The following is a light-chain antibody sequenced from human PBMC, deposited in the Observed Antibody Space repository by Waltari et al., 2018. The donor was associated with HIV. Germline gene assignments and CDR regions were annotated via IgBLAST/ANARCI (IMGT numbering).Light chain of an antibody. CDR2: EVT. V-gene: IGLV2-14*01. CDR1: SSDVGAYYS. J-gene: IGLJ3*02. CDR3: CSFTSTSTLHWV. Sequence: QSALTQPASLSGSPGQSITISCTGTSSDVGAYYSVSWYQRPPDKAPKLIIYEVTTRPSGVSDRFSGSKSGNTASLTISGLQAEDEADYFCCSFTSTSTLHWVFGGGTKLTVL.